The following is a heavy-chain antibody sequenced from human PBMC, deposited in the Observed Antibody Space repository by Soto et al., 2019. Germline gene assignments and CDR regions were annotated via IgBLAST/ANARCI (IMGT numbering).Heavy chain of an antibody. Sequence: EVQLVESGGGLVQPGGALRLSCAVSGFTFSSYEMNWVRQAPGAGLEWVSYIGTSGSTIYYSDSVKGRFTISRDNAKNSLYLQMSSLRAEDTAVYYCARDLYFFGSGTSFDHWGQGTLVTGAS. V-gene: IGHV3-48*03. CDR2: IGTSGSTI. J-gene: IGHJ4*02. CDR1: GFTFSSYE. D-gene: IGHD3-10*01. CDR3: ARDLYFFGSGTSFDH.